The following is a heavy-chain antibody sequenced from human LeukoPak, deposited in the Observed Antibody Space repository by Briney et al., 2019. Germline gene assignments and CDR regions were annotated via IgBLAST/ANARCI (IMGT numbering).Heavy chain of an antibody. J-gene: IGHJ6*03. D-gene: IGHD6-19*01. Sequence: GGSLRLSCAASGFTLSSYSMNWVRQAPGKGLEWVSSISSSSSYRYYADSVKGRFTISRDNAKNSLYLQMNSLRAEDTALYHCAIRDKKAACIAVAGGYYYYYMDVWGKGTTVTISS. CDR1: GFTLSSYS. V-gene: IGHV3-21*04. CDR2: ISSSSSYR. CDR3: AIRDKKAACIAVAGGYYYYYMDV.